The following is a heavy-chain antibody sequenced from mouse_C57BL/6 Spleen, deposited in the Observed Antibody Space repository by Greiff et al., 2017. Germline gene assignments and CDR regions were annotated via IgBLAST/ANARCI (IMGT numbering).Heavy chain of an antibody. V-gene: IGHV1-54*01. Sequence: VKLMESGAELVRPGTSVKVSCTASGYAFTNYLIEWVKQRPGQGLEWIGVINPGSGGTNYNEKFKGKATLTADKSSSTAYMQLSSLTSEDSAVYFCARDGNYPYYAMDYWGQGTSVTVSS. D-gene: IGHD2-1*01. J-gene: IGHJ4*01. CDR1: GYAFTNYL. CDR2: INPGSGGT. CDR3: ARDGNYPYYAMDY.